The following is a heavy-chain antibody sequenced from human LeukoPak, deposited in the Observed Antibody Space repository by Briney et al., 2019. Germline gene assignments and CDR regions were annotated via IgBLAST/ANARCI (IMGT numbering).Heavy chain of an antibody. CDR3: ARRADIVVVPAAIFYYYYYMDV. CDR2: ISAYNGNT. Sequence: ASVKVSCKASGGTFSSYAISWVRQAPGQGLEWMGWISAYNGNTNYAQKLQGRVTMTTDTSTSTAYMELRSLRSDDTAVYYCARRADIVVVPAAIFYYYYYMDVWGKGTTVTVSS. V-gene: IGHV1-18*01. J-gene: IGHJ6*03. CDR1: GGTFSSYA. D-gene: IGHD2-2*02.